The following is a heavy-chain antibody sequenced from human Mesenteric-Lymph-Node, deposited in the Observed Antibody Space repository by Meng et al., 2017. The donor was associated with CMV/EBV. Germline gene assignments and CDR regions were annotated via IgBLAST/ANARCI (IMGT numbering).Heavy chain of an antibody. CDR2: ISAYNGNT. J-gene: IGHJ4*02. CDR1: FTSYG. D-gene: IGHD3-9*01. V-gene: IGHV1-18*01. Sequence: FTSYGISWVRQAPGQGLEWMGWISAYNGNTKDAQKLQGRVTMTTDTSTSTAYMELRSLRSDDTAVYYCARVGPYDILTGYYILNYDYWGQGTLVTVSS. CDR3: ARVGPYDILTGYYILNYDY.